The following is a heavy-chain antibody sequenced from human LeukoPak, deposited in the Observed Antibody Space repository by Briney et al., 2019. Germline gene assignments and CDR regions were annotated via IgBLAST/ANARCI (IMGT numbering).Heavy chain of an antibody. CDR3: ARDWAASIAARH. Sequence: ASVKVSCKASGGTFSSYTIIWVRQAPGQGLEWMGRIIPILGLANYTQKFQGRVTITADKSTGTAYMELSSLRSEDTAVYYCARDWAASIAARHWGQGTLVTVSS. V-gene: IGHV1-69*04. CDR1: GGTFSSYT. J-gene: IGHJ4*02. CDR2: IIPILGLA. D-gene: IGHD6-6*01.